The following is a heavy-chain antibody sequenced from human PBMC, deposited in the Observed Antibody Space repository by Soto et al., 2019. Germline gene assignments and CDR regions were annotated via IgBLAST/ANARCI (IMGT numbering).Heavy chain of an antibody. Sequence: SVKVSCKASGGTFSSYAISWVRQAPGQGLEWMGGIIPIFGTANYAQKFQGRVTITADESTSTAYMELSSLRSEDTAVYYCASGAPRSTGAGTLRCDYWGQGTLVTVSS. D-gene: IGHD1-26*01. CDR2: IIPIFGTA. CDR3: ASGAPRSTGAGTLRCDY. V-gene: IGHV1-69*13. J-gene: IGHJ4*02. CDR1: GGTFSSYA.